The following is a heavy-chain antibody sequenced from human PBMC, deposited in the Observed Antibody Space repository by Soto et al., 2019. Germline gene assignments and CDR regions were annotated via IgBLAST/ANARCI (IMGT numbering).Heavy chain of an antibody. J-gene: IGHJ6*02. Sequence: QVHLVESGGGVVQPGRSLRLSCAASQFTFSRYAMHWVRQAPGKGLEWVAVISYDGSKKNYADSVKGRFTISRDNSRNTLYLQMNSLRAEDTAVYFCARGGSLEDYYYYYGMDVWGQGTTVTVSS. V-gene: IGHV3-30-3*01. CDR2: ISYDGSKK. CDR3: ARGGSLEDYYYYYGMDV. CDR1: QFTFSRYA. D-gene: IGHD2-15*01.